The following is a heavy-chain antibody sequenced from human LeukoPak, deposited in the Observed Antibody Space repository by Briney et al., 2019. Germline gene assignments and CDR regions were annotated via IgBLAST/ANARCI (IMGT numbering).Heavy chain of an antibody. CDR1: GASISTSSYH. CDR2: IYYTGST. D-gene: IGHD2-2*01. Sequence: PSETLSLTCTASGASISTSSYHWGWFRQPPGKGLECIGTIYYTGSTYYNPSLNSRVSISVDTSKNQFSLRLSSVTAADTAVYYCARSGPPAGPPDAFDIWGQGTMATVSS. CDR3: ARSGPPAGPPDAFDI. J-gene: IGHJ3*02. V-gene: IGHV4-39*07.